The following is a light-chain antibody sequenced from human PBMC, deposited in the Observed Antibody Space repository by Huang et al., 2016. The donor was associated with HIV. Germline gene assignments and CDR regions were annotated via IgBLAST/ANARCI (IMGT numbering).Light chain of an antibody. CDR1: QSLVHSDGNTY. V-gene: IGKV2-30*02. CDR3: AQGTHWPQT. CDR2: KVA. Sequence: DVVMTQSPLSLSVTLGQSASISCGSSQSLVHSDGNTYVNWFQQRPGHSPRRLIYKVANRDSGVANRCSGSASGTDFTLNISRVAAEDVGVYYCAQGTHWPQTIGQGTKVEIK. J-gene: IGKJ1*01.